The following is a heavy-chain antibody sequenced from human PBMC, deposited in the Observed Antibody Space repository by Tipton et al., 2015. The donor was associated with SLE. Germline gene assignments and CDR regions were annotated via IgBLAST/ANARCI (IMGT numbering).Heavy chain of an antibody. J-gene: IGHJ4*02. CDR1: GGSISSSSHY. CDR3: ARVVFWSGYYPDY. V-gene: IGHV4-61*01. Sequence: LRLSCTVSGGSISSSSHYWSWIRQPPGKGLEWIGYIYYSGSTNYNPSLKSRVTISVDTSKNQFSLKLSSVTAADTAVYYCARVVFWSGYYPDYWGQGTLVTVSS. D-gene: IGHD3-3*01. CDR2: IYYSGST.